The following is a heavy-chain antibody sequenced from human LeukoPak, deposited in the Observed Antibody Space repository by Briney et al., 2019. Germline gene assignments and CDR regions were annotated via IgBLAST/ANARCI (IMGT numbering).Heavy chain of an antibody. V-gene: IGHV3-30*18. CDR1: GFTFSSYG. Sequence: PGGSLRLSCAASGFTFSSYGMHWVRQAPGKGLEWVAVISYDGSNKYYADSVKGRFTISRDNSKNTLYLQMNSLRAEDTAVYYCAKKKAVAGTGLNWFDPWGQGTLVTVSS. CDR2: ISYDGSNK. J-gene: IGHJ5*02. D-gene: IGHD6-19*01. CDR3: AKKKAVAGTGLNWFDP.